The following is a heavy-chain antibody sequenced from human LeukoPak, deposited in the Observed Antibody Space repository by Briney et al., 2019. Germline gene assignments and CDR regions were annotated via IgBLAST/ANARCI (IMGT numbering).Heavy chain of an antibody. J-gene: IGHJ4*02. CDR3: ARHHYYDFWSGYSDY. Sequence: SETLSLTCAVYGGSFSGYYWSWIRQPPGKGLEWIGEINHSGSTNYNPSLKSRVTISVDTSKNQFSLKLSSVTAADTAVYYCARHHYYDFWSGYSDYWGQGTLVTVSS. CDR2: INHSGST. CDR1: GGSFSGYY. D-gene: IGHD3-3*01. V-gene: IGHV4-34*01.